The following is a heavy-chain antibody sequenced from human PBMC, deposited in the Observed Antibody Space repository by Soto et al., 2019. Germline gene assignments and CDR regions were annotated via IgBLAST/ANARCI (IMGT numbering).Heavy chain of an antibody. D-gene: IGHD3-22*01. CDR2: ISYDGSNK. CDR3: ARDPPREYYDSSGYYPFDY. Sequence: GGSLRLSCAASGFTFSSYAMHWVRQAPGKGLEWVAVISYDGSNKYYADSVKGRFTISRDNSKNTLYLQMNSLRAEDTAVYYCARDPPREYYDSSGYYPFDYWGQGTLVTVSS. V-gene: IGHV3-30-3*01. CDR1: GFTFSSYA. J-gene: IGHJ4*02.